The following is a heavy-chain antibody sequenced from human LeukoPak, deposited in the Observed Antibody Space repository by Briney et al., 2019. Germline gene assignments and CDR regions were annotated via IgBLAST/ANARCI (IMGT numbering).Heavy chain of an antibody. CDR3: AKDNFGPFDY. J-gene: IGHJ4*02. Sequence: RGHLRHSCTAAGVTFGSFGMHWVRQGQDNGQDWVALKCIYGRNKYYADSVKGRLNISRDNSKNTLYLQMNSLRAEDTAVYYCAKDNFGPFDYWGQGTLVTVSS. CDR1: GVTFGSFG. CDR2: KCIYGRNK. D-gene: IGHD1-20*01. V-gene: IGHV3-30*02.